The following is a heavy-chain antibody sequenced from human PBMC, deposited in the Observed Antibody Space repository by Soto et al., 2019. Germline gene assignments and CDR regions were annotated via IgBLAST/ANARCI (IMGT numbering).Heavy chain of an antibody. J-gene: IGHJ4*02. D-gene: IGHD2-2*01. CDR2: IWYDGTNT. CDR3: ARDARLGDQLFLYSDF. CDR1: GFTFSHYG. Sequence: QVQLVKSRGGVVQPGRSLRLSCAASGFTFSHYGMHWVRQAPGKGLEWLAVIWYDGTNTYYADFVKGRFTISRDNSKNTLYLEVNSLRAEDTGIYYCARDARLGDQLFLYSDFWGQGTLVTVSS. V-gene: IGHV3-33*01.